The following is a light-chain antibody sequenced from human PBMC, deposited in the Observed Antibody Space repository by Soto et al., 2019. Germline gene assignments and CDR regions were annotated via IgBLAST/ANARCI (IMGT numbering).Light chain of an antibody. CDR1: QRLLHSNGNNF. J-gene: IGKJ2*01. Sequence: EIVMTQSPPSLTVTPGEPASISCRSSQRLLHSNGNNFLDWYLQKPGQSPQLLIYLGSNLASGVPDSISGSAPGTDFTLKISRVEAEDVGVYYCMQAVQTPYTFGQGTKLEIK. CDR2: LGS. CDR3: MQAVQTPYT. V-gene: IGKV2-28*01.